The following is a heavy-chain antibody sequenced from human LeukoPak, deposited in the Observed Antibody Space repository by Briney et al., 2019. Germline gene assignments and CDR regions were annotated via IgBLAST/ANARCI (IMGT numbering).Heavy chain of an antibody. CDR3: ARALPYGAARGPFDY. V-gene: IGHV1-18*01. Sequence: GASVKVSCKASGYTFTSYGISWVRQAPGQGLEWMGWISAYNGNTNYAQKLQGRVTMTTDTSTSTAYMELRSLRSDDTAVYYCARALPYGAARGPFDYWGQGTLVTVSS. D-gene: IGHD6-6*01. CDR2: ISAYNGNT. J-gene: IGHJ4*02. CDR1: GYTFTSYG.